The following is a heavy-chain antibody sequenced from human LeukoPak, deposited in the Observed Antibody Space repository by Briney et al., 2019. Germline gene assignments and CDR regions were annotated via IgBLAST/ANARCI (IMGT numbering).Heavy chain of an antibody. V-gene: IGHV3-48*02. J-gene: IGHJ4*02. CDR3: ARDSAYAFDY. Sequence: GGSLRRSWAASGFSFGTYSINWVRQAPGKGLEWISYIGGTSPTISYADSVKGRFTISRDNAKSSLYLQMNSLTDEDTAVYYCARDSAYAFDYWGQGTLVTVSS. D-gene: IGHD2-2*01. CDR2: IGGTSPTI. CDR1: GFSFGTYS.